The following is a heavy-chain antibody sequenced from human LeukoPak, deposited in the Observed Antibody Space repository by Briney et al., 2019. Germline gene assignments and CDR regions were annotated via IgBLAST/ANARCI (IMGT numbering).Heavy chain of an antibody. Sequence: PSETLSLASTVSGGSISSYYWSWVRQPPGKGLEWIGYIYYSGSTDYNPSLKSRVTISVDRSKTQFSLKRSSVTAADAAVYYCAGGYSYDSVDNWGQGTLVTVSS. V-gene: IGHV4-59*01. D-gene: IGHD5-18*01. CDR2: IYYSGST. CDR1: GGSISSYY. CDR3: AGGYSYDSVDN. J-gene: IGHJ4*02.